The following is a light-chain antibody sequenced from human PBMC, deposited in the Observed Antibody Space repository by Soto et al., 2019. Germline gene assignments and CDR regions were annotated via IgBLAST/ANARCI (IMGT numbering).Light chain of an antibody. CDR2: EFS. Sequence: ALTQPASVSGSPGQSITISCTGTSSDVGYDNYVSWYQQHPGRAPKSLIYEFSKRPSGVSNRFSGSKSGNTASLTISGLQAEDEADYYCSSYTSTSTYVFGTGTKVTVL. CDR1: SSDVGYDNY. J-gene: IGLJ1*01. V-gene: IGLV2-14*01. CDR3: SSYTSTSTYV.